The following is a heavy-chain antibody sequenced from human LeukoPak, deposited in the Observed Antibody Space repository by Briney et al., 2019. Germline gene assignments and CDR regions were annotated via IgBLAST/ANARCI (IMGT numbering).Heavy chain of an antibody. CDR2: MNRDGSEK. J-gene: IGHJ5*02. CDR3: ARDSGTTGEVKFDP. D-gene: IGHD1-7*01. Sequence: GGSLRLSCAASGFIFSDYWMTWVRQAPGKGLEWVANMNRDGSEKHYVDSVKGRFTISRDNANNLLFLQMNNLRAEDTAVYYCARDSGTTGEVKFDPWGQGTLVTVSS. V-gene: IGHV3-7*01. CDR1: GFIFSDYW.